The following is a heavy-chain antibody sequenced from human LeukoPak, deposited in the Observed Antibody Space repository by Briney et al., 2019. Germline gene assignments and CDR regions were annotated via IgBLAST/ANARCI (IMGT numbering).Heavy chain of an antibody. CDR3: ARGGRWIQLWLDY. V-gene: IGHV3-30-3*01. J-gene: IGHJ4*02. CDR2: ISYDGSNK. Sequence: GGSLRLSCAASGFTFSSYAMHWVRQAPGKGLEWVAVISYDGSNKYYADSVKGRFTISRDYSKNTLYLQMNSLRAEDTAVYYCARGGRWIQLWLDYWGQGALVTVSS. D-gene: IGHD5-18*01. CDR1: GFTFSSYA.